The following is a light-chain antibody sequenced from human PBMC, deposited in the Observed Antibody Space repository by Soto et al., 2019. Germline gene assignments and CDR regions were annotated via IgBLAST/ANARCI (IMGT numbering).Light chain of an antibody. CDR3: QQRYVWLT. J-gene: IGKJ4*01. CDR2: DAS. Sequence: IVLTQSPATLSLSPGERATLSCRAGQSISTYLAWYQQKSGQAPRLLIYDASNRATGTPARFSGSGSGTDFPLTIRSLGPEDSAVYYCQQRYVWLTFGGGTKVEIK. V-gene: IGKV3-11*01. CDR1: QSISTY.